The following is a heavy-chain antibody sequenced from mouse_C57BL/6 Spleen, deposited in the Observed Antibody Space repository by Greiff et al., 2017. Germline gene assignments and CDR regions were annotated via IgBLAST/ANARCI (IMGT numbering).Heavy chain of an antibody. CDR1: GYTFTSYG. D-gene: IGHD1-1*01. Sequence: QVQLKESGAELARPGASVKLSCKASGYTFTSYGISWVKQRTGQGLEWIGEIYPRSGNTYYNEKFKGKATLTADKSSSTAYMGLRSLTSEDSAVYFCVYYYGSSWGEAWFAYWGQGTLGTVSA. J-gene: IGHJ3*01. CDR3: VYYYGSSWGEAWFAY. V-gene: IGHV1-81*01. CDR2: IYPRSGNT.